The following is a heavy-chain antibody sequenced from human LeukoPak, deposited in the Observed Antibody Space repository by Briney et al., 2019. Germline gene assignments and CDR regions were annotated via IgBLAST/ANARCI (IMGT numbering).Heavy chain of an antibody. D-gene: IGHD5-12*01. J-gene: IGHJ4*02. CDR2: INQDRSEE. Sequence: GRSLRLSCAASGFTFSNYWMTRVRQAPGKGLEWVAHINQDRSEEHYMDSAKARFTISRDNAKNSLSLQMNSLRAEDTAVYYCVRDGGVSGYDLLDYWGQGTLVTVSS. CDR1: GFTFSNYW. CDR3: VRDGGVSGYDLLDY. V-gene: IGHV3-7*01.